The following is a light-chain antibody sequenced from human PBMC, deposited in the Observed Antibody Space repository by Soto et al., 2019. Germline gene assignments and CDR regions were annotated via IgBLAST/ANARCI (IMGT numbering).Light chain of an antibody. CDR3: QQYGSSIS. J-gene: IGKJ5*01. Sequence: EIVFTQSPVTLSLSQVERATLPFIASQIVKSSYLAWYQHKPGQAPRLLIYGTSSRATGIPDRFSGSGSGTDFTLTISRLEPEDFAVYYCQQYGSSISCGQGTRREIK. CDR1: QIVKSSY. CDR2: GTS. V-gene: IGKV3-20*01.